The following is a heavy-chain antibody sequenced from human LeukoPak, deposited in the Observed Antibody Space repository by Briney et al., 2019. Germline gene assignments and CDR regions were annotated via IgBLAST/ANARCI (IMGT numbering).Heavy chain of an antibody. J-gene: IGHJ4*02. D-gene: IGHD6-6*01. Sequence: ASVKVSCKASGYTFTGYYMHWVRQAPGQGLEWMGWINPNSGGTNYAQKFQGRVTMTRDTSISTAYMELSRLRSDDTAVYHCARDLDNYRIAARYDYWGQGTLVTVSS. CDR1: GYTFTGYY. CDR3: ARDLDNYRIAARYDY. CDR2: INPNSGGT. V-gene: IGHV1-2*02.